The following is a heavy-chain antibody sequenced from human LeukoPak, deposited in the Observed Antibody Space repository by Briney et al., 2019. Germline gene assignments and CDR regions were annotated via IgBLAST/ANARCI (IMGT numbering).Heavy chain of an antibody. D-gene: IGHD3-10*01. V-gene: IGHV3-21*04. CDR2: ISSSSSYI. CDR3: APSWFGEFDY. Sequence: KAGGSLRLSCAASGFTFSSYSMNWVRQAPGKGLEWVSSISSSSSYIYYADSVKGRFTISRDNAKNSLYLQMNSLRAEDTAVYYCAPSWFGEFDYWGQGTLVTVSS. J-gene: IGHJ4*02. CDR1: GFTFSSYS.